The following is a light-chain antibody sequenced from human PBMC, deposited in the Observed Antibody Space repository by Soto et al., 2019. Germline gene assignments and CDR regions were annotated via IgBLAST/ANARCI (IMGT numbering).Light chain of an antibody. J-gene: IGKJ4*01. CDR3: QQRSNWPLT. CDR2: GAS. V-gene: IGKV3D-20*02. CDR1: QSFSNNY. Sequence: EIVLTQSPGTLSLSPGERATLSCRASQSFSNNYLAWYQQKPGQAPRLLIYGASTRATGIPARFSGSGSGTEFTLTISSLQSEDFAVYYCQQRSNWPLTFGGGTKVDI.